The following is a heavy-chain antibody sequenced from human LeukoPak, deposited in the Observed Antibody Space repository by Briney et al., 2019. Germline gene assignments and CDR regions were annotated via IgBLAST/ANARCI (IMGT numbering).Heavy chain of an antibody. V-gene: IGHV3-23*01. J-gene: IGHJ6*03. CDR2: ISGSGGST. Sequence: PGGSLRLSCAASGFTFSSYAMSWVRQAPGKGLEWVSAISGSGGSTYYADSVKGRFTISRDNSKNTLYLQMNSLRAEDTAVYYCATFWGSGSYYYYYMDVWGKGTTVTVSS. CDR1: GFTFSSYA. CDR3: ATFWGSGSYYYYYMDV. D-gene: IGHD3-10*01.